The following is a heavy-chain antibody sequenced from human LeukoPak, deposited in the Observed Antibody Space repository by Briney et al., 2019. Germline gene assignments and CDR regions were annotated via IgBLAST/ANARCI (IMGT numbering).Heavy chain of an antibody. CDR3: ARSGYSSSWYESHLDY. CDR1: GYTFTSYG. D-gene: IGHD6-13*01. CDR2: ISAYNGNT. Sequence: ASVKVSCKASGYTFTSYGISWVRQAPGQGLEWMGWISAYNGNTNYAQKLQGRVTMTTDTSTSTAYMELRSLRSDDTAVYYCARSGYSSSWYESHLDYWGQGTPVTVSS. J-gene: IGHJ4*02. V-gene: IGHV1-18*01.